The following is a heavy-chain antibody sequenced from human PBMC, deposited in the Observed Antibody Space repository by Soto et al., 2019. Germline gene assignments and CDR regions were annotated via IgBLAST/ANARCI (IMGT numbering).Heavy chain of an antibody. J-gene: IGHJ4*02. CDR1: GGSISSYY. V-gene: IGHV4-59*08. CDR2: IHSSGAT. CDR3: ARLLQLHEGLDY. D-gene: IGHD1-7*01. Sequence: SETLSLTCSVSGGSISSYYWTWIRQPPGKRLEWIGCIHSSGATDYNPSLKSRLTLSIDTSKNQFSLKLSSVTASDTAVYYCARLLQLHEGLDYWGQGTLVTVSS.